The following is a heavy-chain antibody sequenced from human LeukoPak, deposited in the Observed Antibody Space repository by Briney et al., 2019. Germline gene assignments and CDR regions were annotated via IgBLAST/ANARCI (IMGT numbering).Heavy chain of an antibody. CDR3: AKDWSGYYIGSFDY. J-gene: IGHJ4*02. CDR2: ISSSSSYI. V-gene: IGHV3-21*01. CDR1: GFTFSSYS. Sequence: GGSLRLSCAASGFTFSSYSMNWVRQAPGKGLEWVSSISSSSSYIYYADSVKGRFTISRDNSKNTLYLQMNSLRAEDTAVYYCAKDWSGYYIGSFDYWGQGTLVTVSS. D-gene: IGHD3-3*01.